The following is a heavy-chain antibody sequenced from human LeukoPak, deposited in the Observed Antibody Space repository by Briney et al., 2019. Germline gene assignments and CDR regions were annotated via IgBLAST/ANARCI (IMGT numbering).Heavy chain of an antibody. J-gene: IGHJ3*02. CDR2: IYSGGST. Sequence: GGSLRLSCAASGFTVSSNYMSWVRQAPGKGLEWVSVIYSGGSTYYADSVKGRFTISRDSSKNTLYLQMNSLRAEDTAVYYCAKEVGYWGYAFDIWGQGTIVTVSS. V-gene: IGHV3-53*01. D-gene: IGHD2-15*01. CDR3: AKEVGYWGYAFDI. CDR1: GFTVSSNY.